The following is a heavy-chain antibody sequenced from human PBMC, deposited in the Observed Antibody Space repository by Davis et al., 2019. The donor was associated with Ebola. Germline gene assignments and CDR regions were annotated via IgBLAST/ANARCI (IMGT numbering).Heavy chain of an antibody. CDR2: IIPILGIA. CDR3: AREGYDFWSGPLTDYYYYGMDV. D-gene: IGHD3-3*01. V-gene: IGHV1-69*04. Sequence: SVKVSCKASGGTFSSYAISWVRQAPGQGLEWMGRIIPILGIANYAQKFQGRVTITADKSTSTAYMELSSLRSEDTAVYYCAREGYDFWSGPLTDYYYYGMDVWGQGTTVTVSS. J-gene: IGHJ6*02. CDR1: GGTFSSYA.